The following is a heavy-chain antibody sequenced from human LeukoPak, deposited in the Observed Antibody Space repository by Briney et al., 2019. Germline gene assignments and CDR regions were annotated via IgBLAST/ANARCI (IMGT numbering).Heavy chain of an antibody. D-gene: IGHD6-19*01. CDR2: INPNSGGT. J-gene: IGHJ6*02. Sequence: GASVKVSCKASGYTFTGYYMHWVRQVPGQGLEWMGWINPNSGGTNYAQKFQGWVTMTRDTSISTAYMELSRLRSDDTAVYYCAISIAVAPYGMDVWGQGTTVTVSS. CDR3: AISIAVAPYGMDV. CDR1: GYTFTGYY. V-gene: IGHV1-2*04.